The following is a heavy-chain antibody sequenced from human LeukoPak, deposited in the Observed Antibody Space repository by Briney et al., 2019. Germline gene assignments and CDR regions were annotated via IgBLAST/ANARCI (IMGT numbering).Heavy chain of an antibody. J-gene: IGHJ6*03. Sequence: SETLSLTCTVSGGSISSGDYYWSWIRQPPGKGLEWIGYIYYSGSTYYNPSLKSRVTISVDTSKNQFSLKLSSVTAADTAMYYCARSKGYYYYMDVWGKGTTVTVSS. CDR1: GGSISSGDYY. CDR3: ARSKGYYYYMDV. V-gene: IGHV4-30-4*01. CDR2: IYYSGST.